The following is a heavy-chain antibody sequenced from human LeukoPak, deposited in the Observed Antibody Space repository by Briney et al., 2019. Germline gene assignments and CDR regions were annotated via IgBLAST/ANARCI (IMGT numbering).Heavy chain of an antibody. CDR3: AVRRERSSGGAFDV. J-gene: IGHJ3*01. Sequence: ASVKVSCKASGYTFTSYGISWVRQAPGQGLEWMGWISAYNGNTNYAQKLQGRVTMTTDTSTSTAYMELRSLRSDDTAVDYCAVRRERSSGGAFDVWGQGTMVTVSS. CDR1: GYTFTSYG. CDR2: ISAYNGNT. D-gene: IGHD3-10*01. V-gene: IGHV1-18*01.